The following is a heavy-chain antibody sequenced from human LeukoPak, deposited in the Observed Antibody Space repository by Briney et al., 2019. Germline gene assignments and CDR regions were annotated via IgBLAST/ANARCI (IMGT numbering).Heavy chain of an antibody. V-gene: IGHV4-34*01. J-gene: IGHJ6*03. CDR2: INHSGST. CDR3: ARLRVSAAVLKKRNYYYYYMDV. Sequence: PSETLSLTCAVYGGSFCGYYWSWIRQPPGKGLEWIGEINHSGSTNYNPSLKSRVTISVDTSKNQFSLKLSSVTAADTAVYYCARLRVSAAVLKKRNYYYYYMDVWGKGTTVTISS. D-gene: IGHD2-2*01. CDR1: GGSFCGYY.